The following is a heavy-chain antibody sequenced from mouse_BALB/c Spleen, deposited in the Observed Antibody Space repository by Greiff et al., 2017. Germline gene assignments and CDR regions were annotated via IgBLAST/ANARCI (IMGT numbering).Heavy chain of an antibody. J-gene: IGHJ4*01. D-gene: IGHD1-1*01. CDR1: GYSFTGYN. CDR3: ARLVDYYGSRDYYAMDY. V-gene: IGHV1-39*01. CDR2: IDPYYGGT. Sequence: EVKLVESGPELEKPGASVKISCKASGYSFTGYNMNWVKQSNGKSLEWIGNIDPYYGGTSYNQKFKGKATLTVDKSSSTAYMQLKSLTSEDSAVYYCARLVDYYGSRDYYAMDYWGQGTSVTVSS.